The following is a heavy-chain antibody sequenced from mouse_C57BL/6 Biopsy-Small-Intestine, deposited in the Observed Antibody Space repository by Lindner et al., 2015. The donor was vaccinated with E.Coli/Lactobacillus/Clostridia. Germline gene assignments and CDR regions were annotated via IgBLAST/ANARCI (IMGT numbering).Heavy chain of an antibody. CDR1: GFNIKDYY. CDR2: IDPEDGVT. Sequence: VQLQESGAELAKPGASVKLSCTASGFNIKDYYMHWVKQRTEQGLEWIGRIDPEDGVTKYAPKFQGKATIRADISSNTAYLQLSSLTSEDSAVYFCASYDNSFYYTLDYWGQGTSVTVSS. V-gene: IGHV14-2*01. D-gene: IGHD2-1*01. J-gene: IGHJ4*01. CDR3: ASYDNSFYYTLDY.